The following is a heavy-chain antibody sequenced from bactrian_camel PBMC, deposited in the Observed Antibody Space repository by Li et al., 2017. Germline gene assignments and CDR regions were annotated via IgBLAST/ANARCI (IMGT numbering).Heavy chain of an antibody. Sequence: QLVESGGGSVQSGGLLRLSCAASGYRASRNCMAWFRQAPGKGLEWVSAIDSDTGSTYYADSVKGRFTISRDNAKNTLYLQMDSLRPEDTAMYFCAADYCSGSCVLFGYWGRGTQVTVS. V-gene: IGHV3S25*01. J-gene: IGHJ6*01. CDR2: IDSDTGST. D-gene: IGHD3*01. CDR3: AADYCSGSCVLFGY. CDR1: GYRASRNC.